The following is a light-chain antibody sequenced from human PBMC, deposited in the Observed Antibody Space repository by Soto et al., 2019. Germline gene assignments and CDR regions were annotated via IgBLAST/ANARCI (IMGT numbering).Light chain of an antibody. CDR1: QSIGTS. Sequence: DIQMTQSPSTLSASVGDRVTITCRASQSIGTSLAWHQQKPGKAPRFLIYDASTLESGVPSRLSGSGSGTEFTLTIRSLQPDDFGTYYCQQCYSYYSFGQGTKLEIK. CDR2: DAS. V-gene: IGKV1-5*01. CDR3: QQCYSYYS. J-gene: IGKJ2*03.